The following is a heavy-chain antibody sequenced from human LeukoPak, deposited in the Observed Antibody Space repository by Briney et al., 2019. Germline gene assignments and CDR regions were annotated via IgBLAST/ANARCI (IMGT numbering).Heavy chain of an antibody. CDR1: GGSFSGYY. Sequence: PSETLSLTCAVYGGSFSGYYWSWIRQPPGKGLEWVGDINHSGSTNYNPSLKSRVTISVDTSKNQFSLKLSSVTAADTAVYYCARGVLGYCTNGVCRYYYYMDVWGKGTTVTVSS. CDR3: ARGVLGYCTNGVCRYYYYMDV. D-gene: IGHD2-8*01. J-gene: IGHJ6*03. V-gene: IGHV4-34*01. CDR2: INHSGST.